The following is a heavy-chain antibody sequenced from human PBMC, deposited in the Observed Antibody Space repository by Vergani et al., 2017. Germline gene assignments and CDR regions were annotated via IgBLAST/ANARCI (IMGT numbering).Heavy chain of an antibody. CDR1: GFTFSNAW. CDR2: IKSKTDGGTT. J-gene: IGHJ4*02. CDR3: TTSYYDFWSGYLPLYFDY. V-gene: IGHV3-15*01. Sequence: EVQLLESGGGLVQPGGSLRLSCAASGFTFSNAWMSWVRQAPGKGLEWVGRIKSKTDGGTTDYAAPVKGRFTISRDDSKNTLYLQMNSLKTEDTAVYYCTTSYYDFWSGYLPLYFDYWGQGTLVTVSS. D-gene: IGHD3-3*01.